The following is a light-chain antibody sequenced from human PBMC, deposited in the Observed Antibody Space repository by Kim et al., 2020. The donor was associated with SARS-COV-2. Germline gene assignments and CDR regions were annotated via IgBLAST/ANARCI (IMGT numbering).Light chain of an antibody. Sequence: SPGERATPSCRASQSGSSNYLAWYQQRPGQAPRLLIYGTSTRATDIPDRFSGSGSGTDFTLTISRLEPEDFAVYYCQQYGSSPPFTFGQGTKLEIK. CDR2: GTS. CDR1: QSGSSNY. J-gene: IGKJ2*01. CDR3: QQYGSSPPFT. V-gene: IGKV3-20*01.